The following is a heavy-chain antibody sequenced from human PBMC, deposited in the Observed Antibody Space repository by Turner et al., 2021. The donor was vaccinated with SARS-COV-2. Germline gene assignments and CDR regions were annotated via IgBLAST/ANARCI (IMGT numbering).Heavy chain of an antibody. CDR1: VGTLSNFA. J-gene: IGHJ6*02. D-gene: IGHD6-19*01. V-gene: IGHV1-69*01. CDR3: ARGGSGWYGYYYYGMDV. Sequence: HVPVVPSGSEVKKPWSSLKVSCMASVGTLSNFAISLVRQAPGQGLEWMGGISPIFGTANYAQKFQGRVTITADESTSTAYMELSGLRSEDTAVYYCARGGSGWYGYYYYGMDVWGQGTTVIVSS. CDR2: ISPIFGTA.